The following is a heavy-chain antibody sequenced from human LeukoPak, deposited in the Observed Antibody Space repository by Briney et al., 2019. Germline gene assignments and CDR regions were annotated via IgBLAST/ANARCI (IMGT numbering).Heavy chain of an antibody. J-gene: IGHJ6*02. CDR3: ARSGTTVTFDYYYGMDV. V-gene: IGHV1-69*01. CDR1: GGTFSSYA. CDR2: IIPIFGTA. Sequence: GSSVKVSCKASGGTFSSYAISWVRQAPGQGLEWMGGIIPIFGTANYAQKFQGRVTITAGESTSTAYMELSSLRSEDTAVYYCARSGTTVTFDYYYGMDVWGQGTTVTVSS. D-gene: IGHD4-11*01.